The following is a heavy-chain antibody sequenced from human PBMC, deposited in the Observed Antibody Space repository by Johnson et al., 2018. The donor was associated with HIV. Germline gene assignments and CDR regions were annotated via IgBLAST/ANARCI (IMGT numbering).Heavy chain of an antibody. V-gene: IGHV3-15*01. CDR3: TTDVPGGPYYNAFDI. Sequence: VQLVESGGGVVRPGRSLRLSCAASGFTFTNAWMHWVRQAPGKGLEWDGRLKRSTDGETADSAAPAKGRCTISRDDSKNTLYLQMNSLKTEDTALYYCTTDVPGGPYYNAFDIWGQGTLVTVSS. D-gene: IGHD1-26*01. CDR1: GFTFTNAW. J-gene: IGHJ3*02. CDR2: LKRSTDGETA.